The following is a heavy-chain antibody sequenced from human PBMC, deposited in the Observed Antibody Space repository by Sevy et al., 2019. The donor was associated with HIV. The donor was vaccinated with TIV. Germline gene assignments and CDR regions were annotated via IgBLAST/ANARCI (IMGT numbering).Heavy chain of an antibody. D-gene: IGHD6-19*01. Sequence: SETLSLTCTVSGGSISSSSYYWGWIRQPPGKGLEWIGSIYYSGSTYYNPSLKSRVTISVDTSKNQFSLKLSSVTAADTAVYYCARGQWLVYDYWGQGTLVTVSS. J-gene: IGHJ4*02. CDR1: GGSISSSSYY. CDR2: IYYSGST. CDR3: ARGQWLVYDY. V-gene: IGHV4-39*01.